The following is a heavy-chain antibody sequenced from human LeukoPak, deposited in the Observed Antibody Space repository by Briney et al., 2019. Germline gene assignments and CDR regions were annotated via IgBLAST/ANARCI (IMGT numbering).Heavy chain of an antibody. CDR3: ARGEMATVVDY. CDR1: GFTVSSNY. J-gene: IGHJ4*02. CDR2: IYSGGTT. D-gene: IGHD5-24*01. Sequence: GGSLRLSCAASGFTVSSNYMHWVRQAPGRGLGWVSIIYSGGTTYHADSVKGRFTISRDNSKNTVYLQMNSLRAEDTALYYCARGEMATVVDYWGQETLVTVSS. V-gene: IGHV3-53*01.